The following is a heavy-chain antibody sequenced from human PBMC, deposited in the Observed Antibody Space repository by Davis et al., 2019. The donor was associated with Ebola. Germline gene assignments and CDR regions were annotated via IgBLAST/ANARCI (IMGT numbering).Heavy chain of an antibody. CDR1: FFPFHTFA. CDR3: GRDPNGDYFGAFEF. Sequence: GESLKISCVSSFFPFHTFAVTWVRQAPGKGLEWVSTLRGNGHPFYAASVSGRFTISRDDSKNTVYLQMNSLRVGDAAMYFCGRDPNGDYFGAFEFWGQGTLVSVSS. J-gene: IGHJ3*01. V-gene: IGHV3-23*01. CDR2: LRGNGHP. D-gene: IGHD4-17*01.